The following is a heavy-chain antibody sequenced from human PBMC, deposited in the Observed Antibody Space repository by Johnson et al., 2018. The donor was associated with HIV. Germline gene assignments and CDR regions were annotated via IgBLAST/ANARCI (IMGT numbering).Heavy chain of an antibody. CDR1: GFTVSHYY. V-gene: IGHV3-11*04. J-gene: IGHJ3*02. Sequence: QVQLVESGGGLIQPGESLRLSCAASGFTVSHYYMSWIRQAPGKGLAWVSYISSSGSTIYYADSVKGRFTISRDNAKNSLYLQMNSLRAEDTAVYYCAGAFTIRGAFDIWGQGTMVTVSS. CDR3: AGAFTIRGAFDI. CDR2: ISSSGSTI. D-gene: IGHD3-10*01.